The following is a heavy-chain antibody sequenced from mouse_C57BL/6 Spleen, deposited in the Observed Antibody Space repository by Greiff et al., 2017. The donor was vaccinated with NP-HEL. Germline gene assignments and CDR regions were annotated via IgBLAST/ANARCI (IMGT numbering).Heavy chain of an antibody. V-gene: IGHV5-17*01. CDR2: ISSGSSTI. CDR3: ARPWAPYYYAMDY. Sequence: EVQLVESGGGLVKPGGSLKLSCAASGFTFSDYGMHWVRQAPEKGLEWVAYISSGSSTIYYADTVKGRFTISRDNAKNTLFLQMTSLRSEDTAMYYCARPWAPYYYAMDYWGQGTSVTVSS. J-gene: IGHJ4*01. D-gene: IGHD4-1*01. CDR1: GFTFSDYG.